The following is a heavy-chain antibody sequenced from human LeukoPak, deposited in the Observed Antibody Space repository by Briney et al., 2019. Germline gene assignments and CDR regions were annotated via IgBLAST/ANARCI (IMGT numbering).Heavy chain of an antibody. J-gene: IGHJ5*02. CDR2: IYHSGST. CDR3: ARGADYYDSSGYKWFDP. D-gene: IGHD3-22*01. CDR1: GGSIGSSSYY. V-gene: IGHV4-61*01. Sequence: SETLSLTCTVSGGSIGSSSYYWSWIRQPPGKGLEWIGYIYHSGSTNYNPSLKSRVTISIDTSKNQFSLKLSSVTAADTAVYYCARGADYYDSSGYKWFDPWGQGTLVTVSS.